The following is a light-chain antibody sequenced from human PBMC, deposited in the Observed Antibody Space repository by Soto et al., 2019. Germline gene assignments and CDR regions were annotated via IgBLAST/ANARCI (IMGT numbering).Light chain of an antibody. Sequence: DIQMAKAPSSLSASVRNRVTNTCRASQSISSYLNWYQQKPGKAPKLLIYAASSLQSGVPSRFSGSGSGTDFTLTISSLQPEDFATYYCQQSYSTLWTFGQGTKVDIK. J-gene: IGKJ1*01. CDR1: QSISSY. CDR2: AAS. CDR3: QQSYSTLWT. V-gene: IGKV1-39*01.